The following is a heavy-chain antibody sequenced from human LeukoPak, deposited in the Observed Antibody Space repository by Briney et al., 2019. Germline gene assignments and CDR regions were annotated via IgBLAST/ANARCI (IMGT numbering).Heavy chain of an antibody. J-gene: IGHJ4*02. Sequence: SETLSLTCTVSGGSISSYYWSWIRQPPGKGLECVGYIYYSGSTNYNPSLKSRVTISVDTSKNQSSLKLSSVTAADTAVYYCASSPRCSGGSCYADYWGQGTLVTVSS. CDR2: IYYSGST. CDR3: ASSPRCSGGSCYADY. D-gene: IGHD2-15*01. CDR1: GGSISSYY. V-gene: IGHV4-59*08.